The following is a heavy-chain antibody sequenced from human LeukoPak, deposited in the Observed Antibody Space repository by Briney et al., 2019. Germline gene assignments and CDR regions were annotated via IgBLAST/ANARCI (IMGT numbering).Heavy chain of an antibody. Sequence: GGSLRLSCAASGFTFDDYAMHWVRQAPGKGLEWVSGISWNSGSIGYADSVKGRFTISRDNAKNSLYLQMNSLRAEDTALYYCAKPQKYYYDSSDAFDIWGQGTMVTVSS. CDR3: AKPQKYYYDSSDAFDI. D-gene: IGHD3-22*01. CDR1: GFTFDDYA. J-gene: IGHJ3*02. CDR2: ISWNSGSI. V-gene: IGHV3-9*01.